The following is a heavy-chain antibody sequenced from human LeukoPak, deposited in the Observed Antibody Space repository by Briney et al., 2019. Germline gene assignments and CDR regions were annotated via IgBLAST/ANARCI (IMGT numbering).Heavy chain of an antibody. CDR3: ARGLNYYDSSGYYYGWFDP. D-gene: IGHD3-22*01. CDR2: INPNSGGT. J-gene: IGHJ5*02. Sequence: ASVKVSCKASGYTFTGYYMHWVRQAPGQGLEWMGWINPNSGGTNYAQKFQGRVTMTRDTSISTAYMELSRLRSDDTAVYYCARGLNYYDSSGYYYGWFDPWGQGTLVTVSS. CDR1: GYTFTGYY. V-gene: IGHV1-2*02.